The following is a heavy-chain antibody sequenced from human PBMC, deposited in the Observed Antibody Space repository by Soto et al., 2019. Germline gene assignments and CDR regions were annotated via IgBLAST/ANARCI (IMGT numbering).Heavy chain of an antibody. V-gene: IGHV3-48*01. D-gene: IGHD3-16*01. CDR3: ARENPTRGGGAFDI. CDR2: ISSSSNTI. J-gene: IGHJ3*02. Sequence: EVQLVESGGGLVQPGGSLRLSCAASGFTFSSYSMNWVRQAPGKGLEWVSYISSSSNTIYYADSVKGRFTISRDNAKNSRYLQMNSLRAEDTAVYHCARENPTRGGGAFDIWGQGTMVTVSS. CDR1: GFTFSSYS.